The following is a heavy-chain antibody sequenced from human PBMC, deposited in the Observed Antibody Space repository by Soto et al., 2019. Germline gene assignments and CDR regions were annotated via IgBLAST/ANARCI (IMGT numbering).Heavy chain of an antibody. CDR2: IYYSGST. CDR3: ARHGGDSSSWYVGDY. J-gene: IGHJ4*02. Sequence: SETLSLTCTVSGGSISSYYWSWIRQPPGKGLEWIGYIYYSGSTNYNPSLKSRVTISVDTSKNQFSLKLSSVTAADTAVYYCARHGGDSSSWYVGDYWGQGTLVTVSS. D-gene: IGHD6-13*01. V-gene: IGHV4-59*08. CDR1: GGSISSYY.